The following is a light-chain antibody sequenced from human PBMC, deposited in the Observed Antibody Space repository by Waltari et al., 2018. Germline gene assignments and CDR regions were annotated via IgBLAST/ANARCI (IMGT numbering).Light chain of an antibody. Sequence: SSELTQPPSVSVSPGQTATITCSGARLGDKYASWYQQKPGQSPVLVIYRDNTRPSGIPERFSGSNSGNTATLTISGTQAMDEANYYCQAWDSSTVVFGGGTKLTVL. CDR2: RDN. CDR1: RLGDKY. J-gene: IGLJ2*01. CDR3: QAWDSSTVV. V-gene: IGLV3-1*01.